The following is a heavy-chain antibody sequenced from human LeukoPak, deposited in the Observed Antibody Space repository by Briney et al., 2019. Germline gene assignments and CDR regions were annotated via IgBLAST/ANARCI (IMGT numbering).Heavy chain of an antibody. CDR2: INHSGST. V-gene: IGHV4-34*01. J-gene: IGHJ4*02. D-gene: IGHD3-10*01. CDR1: GGSFSGYY. CDR3: ARSGYYYGSGSQLDY. Sequence: PSETLSLTCAVYGGSFSGYYWSWIRQPPGKGLEWIGEINHSGSTNYNPSLKSRVTISVDTSKNQFSLKLSSVTAADTAVYYCARSGYYYGSGSQLDYWGQGTLVTVSS.